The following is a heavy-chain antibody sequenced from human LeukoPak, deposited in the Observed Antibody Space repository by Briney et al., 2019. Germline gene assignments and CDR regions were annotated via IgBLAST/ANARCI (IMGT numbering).Heavy chain of an antibody. J-gene: IGHJ4*02. Sequence: ASVKVSCKVSGCTLTELSMHWVRQAPGKGLEWMGGFDPEDGETIYAQKFQGRVTMTEDTSTDTAYMELSSLRSEDTAVYYCATRIVVVPAATGYFDYWGQGTLVTVSS. D-gene: IGHD2-2*01. CDR1: GCTLTELS. CDR2: FDPEDGET. V-gene: IGHV1-24*01. CDR3: ATRIVVVPAATGYFDY.